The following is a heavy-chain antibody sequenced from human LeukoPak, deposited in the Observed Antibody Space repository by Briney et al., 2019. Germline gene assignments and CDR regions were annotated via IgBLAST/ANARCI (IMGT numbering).Heavy chain of an antibody. D-gene: IGHD3-3*01. CDR1: GDSVSSNSAA. Sequence: SQTLSLTCAISGDSVSSNSAAWNWTRQSPSRGLEWLGKTYYRSKWYNDYAVSVKSRITINPDTSKNHFSLQLNSVTPEDTAVYYCSRGLEDSYYYYMDVWGKGTTVTVSS. CDR2: TYYRSKWYN. CDR3: SRGLEDSYYYYMDV. J-gene: IGHJ6*03. V-gene: IGHV6-1*01.